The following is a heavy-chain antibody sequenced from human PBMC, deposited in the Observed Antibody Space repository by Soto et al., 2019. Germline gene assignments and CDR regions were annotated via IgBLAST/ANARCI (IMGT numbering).Heavy chain of an antibody. CDR2: INHSGST. V-gene: IGHV4-34*01. CDR3: ARGRARGSSSPSDY. CDR1: GGSFSGYY. D-gene: IGHD6-6*01. Sequence: QVQLPQWGAGLLKPSETLSLTCAVYGGSFSGYYWSWIRQPPGKGLEWIGEINHSGSTNYNPSLKSRVNISVDTSKNQFSLKLSSVTAADTAVYYCARGRARGSSSPSDYWGQGTLVTVSS. J-gene: IGHJ4*02.